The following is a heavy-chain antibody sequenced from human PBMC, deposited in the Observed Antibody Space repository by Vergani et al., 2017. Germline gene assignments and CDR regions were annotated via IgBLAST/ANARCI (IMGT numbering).Heavy chain of an antibody. Sequence: QVHLQESGPGVVKPSDTLSLTCTVSGASMSDFYWTWIRQPAGRGLEWIGRIYPNGNGNYNESLRSRLTMSLDKSSSQFSLSLSSVTAADTAVYYCAIDSAVGGTFDPWGQGTLVSVSS. V-gene: IGHV4-4*07. D-gene: IGHD1-26*01. CDR1: GASMSDFY. J-gene: IGHJ5*02. CDR2: IYPNGNG. CDR3: AIDSAVGGTFDP.